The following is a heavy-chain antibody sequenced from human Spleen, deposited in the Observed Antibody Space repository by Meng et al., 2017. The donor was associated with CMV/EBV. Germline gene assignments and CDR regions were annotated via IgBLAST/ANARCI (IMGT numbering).Heavy chain of an antibody. D-gene: IGHD3-10*01. CDR1: GFTVSSNY. Sequence: AASGFTVSSNYMSWVRQAPGKGLEWVSVIYSGGSTYYADSVKGRFTISRDNSKNTLYLQMNSLRAEDTAVYYCARDDYYGSGSYGDYWGQGTLVTVSS. CDR3: ARDDYYGSGSYGDY. J-gene: IGHJ4*02. V-gene: IGHV3-66*02. CDR2: IYSGGST.